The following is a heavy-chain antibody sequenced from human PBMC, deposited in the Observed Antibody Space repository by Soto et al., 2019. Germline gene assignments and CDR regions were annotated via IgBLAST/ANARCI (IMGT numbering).Heavy chain of an antibody. CDR3: VKADWFVGRRYFAL. CDR1: GFTFSSYA. J-gene: IGHJ2*01. V-gene: IGHV3-23*01. CDR2: ISFSDGGT. Sequence: EEQLLESGGGLIQPGGSLRLACAASGFTFSSYAMTWVRQAPGKGLEWVSSISFSDGGTYYADSVKGRLTISRDNSKNTLFLEMNSLRVGDTAGYYCVKADWFVGRRYFALGGRGTLFPVSS. D-gene: IGHD3-9*01.